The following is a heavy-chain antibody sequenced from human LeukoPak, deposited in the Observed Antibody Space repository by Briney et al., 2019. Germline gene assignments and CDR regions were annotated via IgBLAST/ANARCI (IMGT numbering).Heavy chain of an antibody. CDR1: GGSISTYY. J-gene: IGHJ6*03. V-gene: IGHV4-59*01. D-gene: IGHD6-19*01. CDR2: IYYSGST. CDR3: ARTTGWPYYYMDV. Sequence: SETLSLTCTVSGGSISTYYWSWIRQPPGKGLEWIGYIYYSGSTNYNPSLQSRVTISVDTSKNQFSLKLSSVTAADTAVYYCARTTGWPYYYMDVWGKGTTVTVSS.